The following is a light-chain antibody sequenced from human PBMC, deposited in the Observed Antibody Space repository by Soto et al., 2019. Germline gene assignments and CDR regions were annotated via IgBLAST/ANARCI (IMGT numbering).Light chain of an antibody. CDR1: SSDVGGYNY. CDR2: EVS. CDR3: SSYTRSSTLV. V-gene: IGLV2-14*01. J-gene: IGLJ1*01. Sequence: QYVLTQPASVSGSPGQSITISCTGTSSDVGGYNYVSWYQQHPGKAPKLMIYEVSNRPSGVSNRFSGSKSGNTASLTSSGLQAEDEADYYCSSYTRSSTLVFGTGTKVTVL.